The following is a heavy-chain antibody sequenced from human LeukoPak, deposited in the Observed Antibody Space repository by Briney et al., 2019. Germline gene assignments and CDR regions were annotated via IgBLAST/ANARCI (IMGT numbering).Heavy chain of an antibody. J-gene: IGHJ4*02. V-gene: IGHV1-69*05. CDR1: GGTFSSYA. Sequence: ASVKVSCKASGGTFSSYAISWVRQAPGQGLEWMGRIIPIFGTANYAQKFQGRVTITTDESTSTAYMELSSLRSEDTAVYYCARAPSGSRDFDYLGQGTLVTVSS. CDR3: ARAPSGSRDFDY. CDR2: IIPIFGTA. D-gene: IGHD1-26*01.